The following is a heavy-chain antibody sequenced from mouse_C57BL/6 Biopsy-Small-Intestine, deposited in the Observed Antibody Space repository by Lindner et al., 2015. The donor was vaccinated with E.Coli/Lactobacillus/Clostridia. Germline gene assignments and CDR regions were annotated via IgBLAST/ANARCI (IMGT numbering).Heavy chain of an antibody. CDR2: ISPNTGYT. D-gene: IGHD1-1*01. CDR1: DYTFTTYG. CDR3: ARESDYGGNFYYLDY. V-gene: IGHV1-4*01. Sequence: SVKVSCKASDYTFTTYGITWVRQAPGQGLEWMGWISPNTGYTKYAQNFQDRLTMTTGTSTNTAYMELRGLTSDDTAIYFCARESDYGGNFYYLDYWGQGTLVTVSS. J-gene: IGHJ4*01.